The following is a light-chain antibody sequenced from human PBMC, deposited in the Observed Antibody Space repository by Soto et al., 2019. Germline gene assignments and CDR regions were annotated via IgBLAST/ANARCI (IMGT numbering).Light chain of an antibody. Sequence: DIQMTQSPSSLSASVGDRVTITCRASQSISSYLNWYQQKPGKAPKLLIYAASSLQSGVPSRFSGSGSGTDFTLTISSLQPEDFATYYCQQSYTPLTFGGGTKVDTK. V-gene: IGKV1-39*01. CDR3: QQSYTPLT. CDR1: QSISSY. CDR2: AAS. J-gene: IGKJ4*01.